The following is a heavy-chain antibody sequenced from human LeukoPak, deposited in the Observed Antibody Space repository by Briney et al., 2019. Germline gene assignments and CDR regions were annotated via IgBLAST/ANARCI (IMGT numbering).Heavy chain of an antibody. V-gene: IGHV3-7*01. D-gene: IGHD3-9*01. CDR1: GFTFSSYW. J-gene: IGHJ4*02. CDR2: IKQDGSEK. CDR3: ARARTYYDILTGYYMYYFDY. Sequence: GRSLRLSCAASGFTFSSYWMSWVRQAPGKGLEWVANIKQDGSEKYYVDSVKGRFTISRDNAKNSLYLQMNSLRAEDTAVYYCARARTYYDILTGYYMYYFDYWGQGTLVTVSS.